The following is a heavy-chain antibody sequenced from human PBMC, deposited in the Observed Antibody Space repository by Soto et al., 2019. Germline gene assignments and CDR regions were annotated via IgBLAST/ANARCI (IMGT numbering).Heavy chain of an antibody. V-gene: IGHV4-4*02. Sequence: SETLSLTCAVSSGSISSSNWWSWVRQPPGKGLEWIGEIYHSGSTNYNPSLKSRVTISVDKSKNQFSLKLSSVTAADTAVYYCARVWRGRFNAVTTLSYFDYWGQGTLVTVSS. J-gene: IGHJ4*02. CDR3: ARVWRGRFNAVTTLSYFDY. CDR2: IYHSGST. D-gene: IGHD4-17*01. CDR1: SGSISSSNW.